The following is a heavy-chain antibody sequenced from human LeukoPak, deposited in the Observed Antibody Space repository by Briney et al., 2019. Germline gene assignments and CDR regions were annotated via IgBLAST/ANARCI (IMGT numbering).Heavy chain of an antibody. D-gene: IGHD2-21*01. CDR3: ARVVGRHPYYYYYMDV. J-gene: IGHJ6*03. V-gene: IGHV1-18*01. CDR2: ISAYNGNT. CDR1: GYTFTSYG. Sequence: GASVKVSCKASGYTFTSYGISWVRQAPGQGLEWMGWISAYNGNTNYAQKLQGRVTMTTDTSTSTAYMELRSLRSDDTAVYYCARVVGRHPYYYYYMDVWGKGTTVTVFS.